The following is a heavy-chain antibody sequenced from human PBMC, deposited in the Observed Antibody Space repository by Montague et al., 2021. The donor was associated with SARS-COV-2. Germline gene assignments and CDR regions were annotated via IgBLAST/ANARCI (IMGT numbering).Heavy chain of an antibody. Sequence: SETLSLTCSVSGGSMNSYYWSWLRQTPGKGLEWIGYIYYRGSTNYNPSLKSRVTISVGTSKNQFSLSLTSVTAADTAVYHCARESTYNWFDSWGQGTLVTVSS. V-gene: IGHV4-59*01. CDR1: GGSMNSYY. CDR3: ARESTYNWFDS. J-gene: IGHJ5*01. CDR2: IYYRGST. D-gene: IGHD5/OR15-5a*01.